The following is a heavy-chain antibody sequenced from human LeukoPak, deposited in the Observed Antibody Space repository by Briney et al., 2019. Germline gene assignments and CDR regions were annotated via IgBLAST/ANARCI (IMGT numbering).Heavy chain of an antibody. J-gene: IGHJ4*02. CDR3: ARLPYYFDY. CDR1: GYSISSGYY. Sequence: SEILSLTCAVSGYSISSGYYWGWIRQSPGKGLEWIGSIYYSGSTYYNPSLKSRVTISVDTSKNQFSLKLSSVTAADTAVYYCARLPYYFDYWGQGTLVTVSS. CDR2: IYYSGST. V-gene: IGHV4-38-2*01.